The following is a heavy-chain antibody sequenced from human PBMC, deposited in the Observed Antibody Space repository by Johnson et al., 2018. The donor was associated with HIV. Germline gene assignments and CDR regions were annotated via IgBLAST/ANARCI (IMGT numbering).Heavy chain of an antibody. CDR3: ARPRIEVLPAGAFDI. V-gene: IGHV3-30*02. Sequence: VQLVESGGGVVQPGGSLRLSCAASGFTFKNYDMHWVRQVPGKGLEWVSFIRSEGSDKYYADSVRGRFSISRDNSKNTLYLQMNSLRGDDTAVYFCARPRIEVLPAGAFDIWGPGTMVTVSS. CDR1: GFTFKNYD. CDR2: IRSEGSDK. D-gene: IGHD2-2*01. J-gene: IGHJ3*02.